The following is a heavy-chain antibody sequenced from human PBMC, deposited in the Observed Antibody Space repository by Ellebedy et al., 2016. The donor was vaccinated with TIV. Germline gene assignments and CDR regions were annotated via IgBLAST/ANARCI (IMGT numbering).Heavy chain of an antibody. CDR1: GFSLSNSF. CDR3: RPGHYSDA. J-gene: IGHJ4*02. V-gene: IGHV3-23*01. Sequence: GGSLRLXXAASGFSLSNSFMSWIRQAPGKGLEWASTLTAGGRSTYFADSVKGRFTISRDNSKNTVYLQMNSLRSEDTAVYYCRPGHYSDAWGQGTLVTVSS. CDR2: LTAGGRST.